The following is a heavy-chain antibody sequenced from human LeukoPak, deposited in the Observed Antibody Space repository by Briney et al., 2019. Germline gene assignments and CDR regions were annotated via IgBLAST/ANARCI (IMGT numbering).Heavy chain of an antibody. V-gene: IGHV5-51*01. D-gene: IGHD3-16*01. CDR1: GYHFSNYW. Sequence: GESLKISCQGSGYHFSNYWIAWVRQLPGKGLEWMGIIYPGDSDTRYSPSFQGQVTMSVDRSINTAYLQWSILKASDTAVYYCATSIRTLESTVFDHWGQGTLVTVSS. CDR3: ATSIRTLESTVFDH. J-gene: IGHJ4*02. CDR2: IYPGDSDT.